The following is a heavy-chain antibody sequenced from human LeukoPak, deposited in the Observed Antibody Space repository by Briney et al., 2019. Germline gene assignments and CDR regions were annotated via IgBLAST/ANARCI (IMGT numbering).Heavy chain of an antibody. V-gene: IGHV4-39*01. J-gene: IGHJ4*02. D-gene: IGHD6-13*01. CDR2: IYYSGST. CDR3: ARHWALWSAAAALPYYFDY. CDR1: GGSISSSSYY. Sequence: SETLSLTCTVSGGSISSSSYYWGWIRQPPGKGLEWIGSIYYSGSTYYNPSLKSRVTISVDTSKNQFSLKLSSVTAADTAVYYCARHWALWSAAAALPYYFDYWGQGTLVTVSS.